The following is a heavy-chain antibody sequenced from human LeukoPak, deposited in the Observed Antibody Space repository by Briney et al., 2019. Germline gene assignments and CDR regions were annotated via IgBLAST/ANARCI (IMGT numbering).Heavy chain of an antibody. CDR2: IYTGGSI. CDR3: ARGQNIPA. D-gene: IGHD1/OR15-1a*01. Sequence: GGSLRLSCAASGFSVSSNYMSWVRQAPGKGLEWVSIIYTGGSIDYGDSVKGRFTTSRDNSKNTLSLQMNSLRAEDTAVYYCARGQNIPAWGQGTLVTVSS. V-gene: IGHV3-53*01. J-gene: IGHJ4*02. CDR1: GFSVSSNY.